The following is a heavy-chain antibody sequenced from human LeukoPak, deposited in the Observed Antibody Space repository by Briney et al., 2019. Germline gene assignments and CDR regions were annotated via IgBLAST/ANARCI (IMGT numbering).Heavy chain of an antibody. D-gene: IGHD6-13*01. Sequence: ASVKVSCKASGGTFSSYAISWVRQAPGQGLEWMGRIIPILGIANYAQKFQGRVTITADKSTSTAYMELSSLRSEDTAVYYCARAGSSWYAWGNNWFDPWGQGTLVTVSS. CDR2: IIPILGIA. CDR1: GGTFSSYA. V-gene: IGHV1-69*04. CDR3: ARAGSSWYAWGNNWFDP. J-gene: IGHJ5*02.